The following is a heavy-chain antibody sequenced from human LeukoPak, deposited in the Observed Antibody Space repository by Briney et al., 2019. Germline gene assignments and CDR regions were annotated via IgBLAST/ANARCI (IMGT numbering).Heavy chain of an antibody. J-gene: IGHJ4*02. CDR2: IYSSGDT. Sequence: SETLSLTCTVSGASISSSNYYWGWIRQPPGKGLEWIGSIYSSGDTYYNPSLKSRVTISVDTSKNQFSLKLNSVTAADTAVYYCARGTKVWYHVYWGQGTLVSVSS. CDR3: ARGTKVWYHVY. V-gene: IGHV4-39*07. CDR1: GASISSSNYY. D-gene: IGHD6-13*01.